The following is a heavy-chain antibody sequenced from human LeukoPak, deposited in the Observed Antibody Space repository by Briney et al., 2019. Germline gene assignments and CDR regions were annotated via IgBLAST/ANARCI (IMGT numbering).Heavy chain of an antibody. J-gene: IGHJ6*03. D-gene: IGHD2-2*01. CDR2: IYYSGST. CDR3: ARATRPSTTYYYYYMDV. CDR1: GGSISSYY. V-gene: IGHV4-59*01. Sequence: PETLSLTCTVSGGSISSYYWSWIRQPPGKGLEWIGYIYYSGSTNYNPSLKSRVTISVDTSKNQFSLKLSSVTAADTAVYYCARATRPSTTYYYYYMDVWGKGATVTVSS.